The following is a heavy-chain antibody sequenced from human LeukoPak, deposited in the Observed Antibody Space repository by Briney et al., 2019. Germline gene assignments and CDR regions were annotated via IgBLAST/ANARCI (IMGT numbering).Heavy chain of an antibody. V-gene: IGHV1-18*01. CDR1: GYTFTSYG. CDR2: ISAYNGNT. CDR3: ARDVPPALLVVANRGNYFDY. Sequence: GASVKVSCKASGYTFTSYGISWVRQAPGQGLEWMGWISAYNGNTNYAQKLQGRVTMTTDTSTSTAYMELRSLRSDDTAVYYCARDVPPALLVVANRGNYFDYWGQGTLVTVSS. J-gene: IGHJ4*02. D-gene: IGHD2-15*01.